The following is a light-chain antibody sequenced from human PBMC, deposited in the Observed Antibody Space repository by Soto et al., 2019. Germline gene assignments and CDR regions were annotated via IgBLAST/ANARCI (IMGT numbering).Light chain of an antibody. CDR2: EVS. V-gene: IGLV2-8*01. CDR1: SSDVGGYNY. Sequence: QPALTQPPSASGSPGQSVTISCTGTSSDVGGYNYVSWYQQHPGKAPKLIIYEVSKRPSGVPDRFSGSKSGNTASLTVSGLQAEDEADYYCSSYVGSNNLYVFGTGTKVTVL. J-gene: IGLJ1*01. CDR3: SSYVGSNNLYV.